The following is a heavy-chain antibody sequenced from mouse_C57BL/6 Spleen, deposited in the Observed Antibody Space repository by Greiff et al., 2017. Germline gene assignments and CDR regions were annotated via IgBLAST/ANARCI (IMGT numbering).Heavy chain of an antibody. V-gene: IGHV7-3*01. CDR2: IRNKANGYTT. CDR1: GFTFTDYY. CDR3: ARYEGYYAMDY. Sequence: EVQLVESGGGLVQPGGSLSLSCAASGFTFTDYYMSWVRPPPGKALEWLGFIRNKANGYTTEYSASVKGRFPISRDNSQSILYLQMNALRAEDSATYYCARYEGYYAMDYWGQGTSVTVSS. J-gene: IGHJ4*01.